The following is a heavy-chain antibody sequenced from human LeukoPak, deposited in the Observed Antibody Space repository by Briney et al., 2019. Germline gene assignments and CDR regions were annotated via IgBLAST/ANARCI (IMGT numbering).Heavy chain of an antibody. CDR1: GFTFSSYA. D-gene: IGHD1-7*01. Sequence: GGSLRLSCAASGFTFSSYAMSWVRQAPGKGLEWVGRIKSKTDGGTTDYAAPVKGRFTISRDDSKNTLYLQMNSLKTEDTAVYYCTTARYNWNYRAYYMDVWGKGTTVTVSS. J-gene: IGHJ6*03. V-gene: IGHV3-15*01. CDR3: TTARYNWNYRAYYMDV. CDR2: IKSKTDGGTT.